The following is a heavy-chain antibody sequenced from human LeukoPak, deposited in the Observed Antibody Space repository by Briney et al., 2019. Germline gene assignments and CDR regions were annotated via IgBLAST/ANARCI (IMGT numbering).Heavy chain of an antibody. CDR3: ARCYASGSYGIDY. V-gene: IGHV3-21*01. CDR2: ISSTSSYI. J-gene: IGHJ4*02. D-gene: IGHD3-10*01. CDR1: GFTFGSYS. Sequence: GGSLRLSCAASGFTFGSYSMNWVRQVPGKGLQWVSSISSTSSYIYYADSVKGRFTVSRDNAKNSLSLQMNSLGAEDTAVYYCARCYASGSYGIDYWGQGTLVTVSS.